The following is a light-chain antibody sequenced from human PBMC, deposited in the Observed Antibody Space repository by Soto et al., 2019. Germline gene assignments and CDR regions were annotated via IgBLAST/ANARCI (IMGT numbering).Light chain of an antibody. J-gene: IGKJ1*01. CDR2: GAS. V-gene: IGKV3-15*01. CDR3: QQYSDWPRT. Sequence: DIVMTQSPATLSVSPGERATLSCRASQSVSSKLAWYQQKRGQAPRLLMYGASTRATGIPVRFSGSGSGTEFTLIISSLQSEDFAVYYGQQYSDWPRTFGQGTKVENK. CDR1: QSVSSK.